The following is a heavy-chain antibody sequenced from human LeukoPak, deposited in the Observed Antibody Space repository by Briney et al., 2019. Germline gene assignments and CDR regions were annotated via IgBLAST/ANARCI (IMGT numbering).Heavy chain of an antibody. V-gene: IGHV3-23*01. Sequence: PGGSLRLSCAASGFTFSSYAMSWVRQAPGKGLEWVSVINTGGGTTHYADSVKGRFTISRDNSRNTLSLQMNSLRAEDTAVYYCARGGMSNSGFDCWGQGTLVTVSS. J-gene: IGHJ4*02. CDR2: INTGGGTT. CDR3: ARGGMSNSGFDC. CDR1: GFTFSSYA. D-gene: IGHD5/OR15-5a*01.